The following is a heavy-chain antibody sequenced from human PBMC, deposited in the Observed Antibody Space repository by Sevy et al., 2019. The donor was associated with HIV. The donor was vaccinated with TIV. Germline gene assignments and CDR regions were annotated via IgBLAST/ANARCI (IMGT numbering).Heavy chain of an antibody. V-gene: IGHV3-49*04. CDR1: GFTFGDYA. Sequence: GGSLRLSCTTSGFTFGDYAMNWVRQAPGKVLEWVAFLKSKADGGTVDHAASVKGRITISRDDSKSIAYLPMNDLTTEDTGVYYCTRWKGLQSIFDYWGQGALVTVSS. D-gene: IGHD1-1*01. CDR3: TRWKGLQSIFDY. CDR2: LKSKADGGTV. J-gene: IGHJ4*02.